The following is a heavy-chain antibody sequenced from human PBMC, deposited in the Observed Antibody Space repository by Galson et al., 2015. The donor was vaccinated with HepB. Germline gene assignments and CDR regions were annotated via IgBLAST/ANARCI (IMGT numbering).Heavy chain of an antibody. V-gene: IGHV3-21*04. CDR2: ISSGGDNI. D-gene: IGHD3-10*01. J-gene: IGHJ4*02. CDR3: VKDGAVRGGFDS. Sequence: SLRLSCAVTGFTFRTYCMNWVRQAPGKGLEWVSSISSGGDNIYYADSVKGRFTISRDNAKNTLYLQMNSLRAEDTAVYYCVKDGAVRGGFDSWGQGTLVTVSS. CDR1: GFTFRTYC.